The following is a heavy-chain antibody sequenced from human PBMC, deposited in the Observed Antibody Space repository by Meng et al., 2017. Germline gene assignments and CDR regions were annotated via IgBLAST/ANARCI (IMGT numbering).Heavy chain of an antibody. V-gene: IGHV1-46*01. CDR1: GYTFTSYY. D-gene: IGHD5-18*01. Sequence: ASVKVSCKASGYTFTSYYMHWVRQAPGQGLEWMGIINPSGGSTSYAQKFQGRVTMTRDTSTSTVYMELSSLRSEDTAVYYCARDHGRYSYGYYYGMDVWGQGTTVTVSS. J-gene: IGHJ6*02. CDR2: INPSGGST. CDR3: ARDHGRYSYGYYYGMDV.